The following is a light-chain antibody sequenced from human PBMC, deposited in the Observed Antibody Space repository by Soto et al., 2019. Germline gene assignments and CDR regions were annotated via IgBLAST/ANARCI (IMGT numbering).Light chain of an antibody. J-gene: IGLJ1*01. CDR2: DVS. CDR1: SSDVGGYNY. Sequence: QSALTQPASVSGSPGQSITISCTGTSSDVGGYNYVSWYQQHPGKAPKLMIYDVSNRPSGVSNRFSGSKSGNMASLTISGLQAEDEADYYCSSYTSSSTVYVFGTGTKLTVL. V-gene: IGLV2-14*01. CDR3: SSYTSSSTVYV.